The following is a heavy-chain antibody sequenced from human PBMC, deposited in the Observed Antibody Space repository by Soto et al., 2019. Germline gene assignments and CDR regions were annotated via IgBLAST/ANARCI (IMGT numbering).Heavy chain of an antibody. Sequence: GGSLRLSCAASGFTFSSYAMSWVRQAPGKGVEWVSAISGSGGSTYYADSVKGRFTISRDNSKNTLYLQMNSLRAEDTAVYYCAKEPSGYGVLDYGMDVWGQGTTVTVSS. V-gene: IGHV3-23*01. J-gene: IGHJ6*02. CDR3: AKEPSGYGVLDYGMDV. D-gene: IGHD5-12*01. CDR1: GFTFSSYA. CDR2: ISGSGGST.